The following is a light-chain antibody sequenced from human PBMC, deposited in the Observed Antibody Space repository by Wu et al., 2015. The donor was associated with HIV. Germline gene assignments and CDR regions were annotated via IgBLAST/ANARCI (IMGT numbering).Light chain of an antibody. J-gene: IGKJ2*01. Sequence: EMVMTQSPATLSVSPGERVTLSCRASQTINNNLAWYQQKPGQAPRLLIYGASTRATGIPARFSGSGSGTEFTLTISNMQSEDFAVYYCQQYRTFGPGDHARRS. CDR2: GAS. CDR1: QTINNN. CDR3: QQYRT. V-gene: IGKV3-15*01.